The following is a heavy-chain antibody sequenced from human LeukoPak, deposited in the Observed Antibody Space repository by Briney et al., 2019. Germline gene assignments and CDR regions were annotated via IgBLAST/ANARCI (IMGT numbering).Heavy chain of an antibody. J-gene: IGHJ5*02. V-gene: IGHV1-18*01. CDR2: ISAYNGNT. Sequence: ASVKVSCKASGYTFTSYGISWVRQAPGQGLEWMVWISAYNGNTNYAQKLQGRVTMTTDTSTSTAYMELRSLRSDDTAVYYCARGSVPYYDFWSGYYPSWFDPWGQGTLVTVSS. CDR1: GYTFTSYG. D-gene: IGHD3-3*01. CDR3: ARGSVPYYDFWSGYYPSWFDP.